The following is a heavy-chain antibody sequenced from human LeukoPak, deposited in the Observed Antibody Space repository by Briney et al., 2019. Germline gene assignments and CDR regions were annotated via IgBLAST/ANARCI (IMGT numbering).Heavy chain of an antibody. D-gene: IGHD3-22*01. CDR3: ARDGYYYDGSDSWGRSLVLFPFDY. CDR2: IYSDNT. Sequence: GGSLRLSCTVSGFTFSSNSMSWVRQAPGKGLEWVSFIYSDNTHYSYSVTGGFTISIDNSNNTVYLQMNPLRAEDTAVYYCARDGYYYDGSDSWGRSLVLFPFDYWGQGTLVTVSS. V-gene: IGHV3-53*01. J-gene: IGHJ4*02. CDR1: GFTFSSNS.